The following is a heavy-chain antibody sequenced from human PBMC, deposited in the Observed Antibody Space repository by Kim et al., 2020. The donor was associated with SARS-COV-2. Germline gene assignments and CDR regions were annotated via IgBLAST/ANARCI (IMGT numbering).Heavy chain of an antibody. CDR2: IMQDGSEK. Sequence: GGSLRLSCAASGFTFSSYWMTWVRQAPGKGLEWVANIMQDGSEKYYVDSVKGRFTISRDNSRKSLYLQMNSLRAEDTAVYYCARRNYYDSNGYYYYYYTMDVWAPGTTVTVSS. CDR1: GFTFSSYW. CDR3: ARRNYYDSNGYYYYYYTMDV. J-gene: IGHJ6*02. V-gene: IGHV3-7*01. D-gene: IGHD3-22*01.